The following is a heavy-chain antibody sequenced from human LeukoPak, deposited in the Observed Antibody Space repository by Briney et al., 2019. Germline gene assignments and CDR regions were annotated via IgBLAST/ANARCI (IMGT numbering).Heavy chain of an antibody. CDR3: ARASQRLGDSDY. J-gene: IGHJ4*02. CDR1: GYTFTSYG. D-gene: IGHD6-25*01. Sequence: ASVKVSCKAFGYTFTSYGISWMRRAPGQGLEWMGWISAYNGDTNYAQKFQGRVTMTTDTSTTTAYMELRSLRSDDTALYYCARASQRLGDSDYWGQGTLVTVSS. V-gene: IGHV1-18*01. CDR2: ISAYNGDT.